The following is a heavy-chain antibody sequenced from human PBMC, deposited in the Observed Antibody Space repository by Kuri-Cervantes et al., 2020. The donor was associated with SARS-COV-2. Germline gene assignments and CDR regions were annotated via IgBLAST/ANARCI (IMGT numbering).Heavy chain of an antibody. CDR3: ARVRNDYYYYYYMDV. CDR1: GFTFSSYS. CDR2: ISSSSSYI. Sequence: GESLKISCAASGFTFSSYSMNWVRQAPGKGLEWVSSISSSSSYIYYEDSVKGRFTISRDNAKNSLYLQMNSLRAEDTAVYYCARVRNDYYYYYYMDVWGKGTTVTVSS. V-gene: IGHV3-21*01. J-gene: IGHJ6*03.